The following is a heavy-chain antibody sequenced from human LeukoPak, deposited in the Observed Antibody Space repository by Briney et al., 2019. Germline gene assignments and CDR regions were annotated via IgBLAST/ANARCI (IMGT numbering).Heavy chain of an antibody. Sequence: PSGTLSLTCAVSGGSISSSNWWSWVRPPPGKGLEGIGEIYHSGSTNYNPSLKSRVTISVDKSKNQFSLKLSSVTAADTAVYYCARDSNYYDSSGYYYFDYWGQGTLVTVSS. CDR1: GGSISSSNW. CDR2: IYHSGST. J-gene: IGHJ4*02. D-gene: IGHD3-22*01. CDR3: ARDSNYYDSSGYYYFDY. V-gene: IGHV4-4*02.